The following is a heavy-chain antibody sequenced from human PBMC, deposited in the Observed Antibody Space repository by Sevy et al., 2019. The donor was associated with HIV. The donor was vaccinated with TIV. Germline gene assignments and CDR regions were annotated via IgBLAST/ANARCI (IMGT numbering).Heavy chain of an antibody. CDR3: ARAATVVTPDS. D-gene: IGHD2-21*02. CDR2: ISAYNGDT. CDR1: GYTFTTYG. V-gene: IGHV1-18*04. Sequence: ASVKVSCKTSGYTFTTYGIIWVRQAPGQGLEWMGWISAYNGDTNYAQKLQGRVSMTTDTSTSTAYLEVRSLRSDDTAVYYCARAATVVTPDSWGQGTLVTASS. J-gene: IGHJ4*02.